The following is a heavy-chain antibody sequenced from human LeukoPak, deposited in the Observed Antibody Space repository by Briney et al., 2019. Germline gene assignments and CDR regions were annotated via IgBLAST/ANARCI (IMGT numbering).Heavy chain of an antibody. V-gene: IGHV4-30-4*01. CDR3: ARLSMTTDAFDI. J-gene: IGHJ3*02. Sequence: SQTLSLTCTVSGGSISSGDYYWSWIRQPPGKGLEWIGYIYYSGSTYYNPSLKSRVTISVDRSKNQFFLKLSSVTAADTAVYYCARLSMTTDAFDIWGQGTMVTVSS. CDR1: GGSISSGDYY. D-gene: IGHD4-11*01. CDR2: IYYSGST.